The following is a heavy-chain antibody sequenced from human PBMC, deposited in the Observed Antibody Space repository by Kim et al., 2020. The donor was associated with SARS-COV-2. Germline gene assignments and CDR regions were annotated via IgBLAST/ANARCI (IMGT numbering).Heavy chain of an antibody. V-gene: IGHV1-46*01. CDR1: GYTFTSYY. CDR3: ARDRGVAKLYYYYYYMDV. D-gene: IGHD3-10*01. Sequence: ASVKVSCKASGYTFTSYYMHWVRQAPGQGLEWMGIINPSGGSTSYAQKFQGRVTMTRDTSTSTVYMELSSLRSEDTAVYYCARDRGVAKLYYYYYYMDVWGKGTTVTVSS. CDR2: INPSGGST. J-gene: IGHJ6*03.